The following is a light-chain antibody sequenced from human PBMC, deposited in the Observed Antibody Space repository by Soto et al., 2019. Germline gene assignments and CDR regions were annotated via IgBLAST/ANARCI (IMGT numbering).Light chain of an antibody. J-gene: IGKJ2*01. CDR1: QSVSSN. V-gene: IGKV3-15*01. CDR3: QQYNYWYT. Sequence: EIVMTQSPATLSVSPGERATLSCRASQSVSSNLVWYQQKLGQAPRLLIYGASTRATGIPDRFSGSGSGTEFTLTISSLQSEDFAVYYCQQYNYWYTFGQGTKLEIK. CDR2: GAS.